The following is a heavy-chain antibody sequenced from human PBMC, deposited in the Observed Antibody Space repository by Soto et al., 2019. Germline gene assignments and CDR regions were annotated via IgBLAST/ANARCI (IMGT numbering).Heavy chain of an antibody. D-gene: IGHD2-15*01. CDR1: RAAFSKFI. CDR3: AKVRYRSPMGYYYGMDV. V-gene: IGHV1-69*13. Sequence: SVKVSCKASRAAFSKFIVTWVRQAPGLGLEWVGGIIPIFGTANYAQKFQGRVTITADESTSTSYMEVNNLRSEDTAVYYCAKVRYRSPMGYYYGMDVWGQGTTVTVYS. CDR2: IIPIFGTA. J-gene: IGHJ6*02.